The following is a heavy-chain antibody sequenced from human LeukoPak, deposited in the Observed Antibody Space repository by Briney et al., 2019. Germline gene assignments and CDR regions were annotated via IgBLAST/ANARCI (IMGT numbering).Heavy chain of an antibody. J-gene: IGHJ3*02. D-gene: IGHD2-8*01. CDR1: GGSISSYY. CDR2: IYHSGST. Sequence: PSETLSLTCTVSGGSISSYYWGWIRQPPGKGLEWIGSIYHSGSTYYNPSLKSRVTISVDTSKNQFSLKLSSVTAADTAVYYCARPVLMVYAISDAFDIWGQGTMVTVSS. CDR3: ARPVLMVYAISDAFDI. V-gene: IGHV4-38-2*02.